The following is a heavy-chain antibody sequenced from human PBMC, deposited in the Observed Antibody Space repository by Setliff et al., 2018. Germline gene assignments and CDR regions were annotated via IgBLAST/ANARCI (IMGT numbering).Heavy chain of an antibody. V-gene: IGHV3-23*01. CDR3: ARDPAYGAFDI. Sequence: PGGSLRLSCAASGFTFSSYAMSWVRQAPGKGLEWVSSISGSGDNTHYADSVKGRFTISRDNSKNTLYLQMNSLRAEDTAAYYCARDPAYGAFDIWGQGTMVTVSS. CDR1: GFTFSSYA. D-gene: IGHD3-16*01. CDR2: ISGSGDNT. J-gene: IGHJ3*02.